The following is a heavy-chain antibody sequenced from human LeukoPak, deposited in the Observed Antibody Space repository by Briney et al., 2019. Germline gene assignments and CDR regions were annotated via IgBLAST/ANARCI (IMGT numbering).Heavy chain of an antibody. CDR2: INPNSGGT. V-gene: IGHV1-2*02. CDR1: GYTFTGYY. J-gene: IGHJ4*02. D-gene: IGHD3-9*01. Sequence: ASVKVSCKASGYTFTGYYMHWVRQAPGQGLEWMGWINPNSGGTNYAQKFQGRVTMTGDTSISTAYMELSRLRSDDTAVYYCARDILTGYLVFDYWGQGTLVTVSS. CDR3: ARDILTGYLVFDY.